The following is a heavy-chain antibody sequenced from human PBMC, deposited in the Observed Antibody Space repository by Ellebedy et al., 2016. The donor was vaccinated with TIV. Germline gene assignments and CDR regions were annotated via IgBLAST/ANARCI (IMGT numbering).Heavy chain of an antibody. J-gene: IGHJ4*02. V-gene: IGHV4-59*01. D-gene: IGHD4-17*01. CDR2: IYYSGST. Sequence: MPSETLSLTCTVSGGSISSYYWSWIRQPPGKGLEWIGYIYYSGSTNYNPSLKSRVTISVDTSKNQFSLKLSSVTAADTAAYYCARDDYGIDYWGQGTLVTVSS. CDR1: GGSISSYY. CDR3: ARDDYGIDY.